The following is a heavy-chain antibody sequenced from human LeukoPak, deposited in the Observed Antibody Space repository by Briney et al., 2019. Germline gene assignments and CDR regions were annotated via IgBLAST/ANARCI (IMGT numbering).Heavy chain of an antibody. D-gene: IGHD4-11*01. V-gene: IGHV3-7*01. CDR2: IKQDGSEK. CDR3: ARARAGERGMTTNKYYYYGMGV. CDR1: GFTFSSYW. J-gene: IGHJ6*02. Sequence: GGSLRLSCAASGFTFSSYWMSWVRQAPGKGLEWVANIKQDGSEKYYVDSVKGRFTISRDNAQNSLYLQMNSLRAEDTAVYYCARARAGERGMTTNKYYYYGMGVWGQGTTVTVSS.